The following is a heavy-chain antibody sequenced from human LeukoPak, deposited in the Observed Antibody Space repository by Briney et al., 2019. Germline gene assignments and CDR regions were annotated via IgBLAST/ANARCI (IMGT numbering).Heavy chain of an antibody. CDR3: AKMASTGYSPFDY. CDR1: GFTFSSYG. Sequence: TGGSLRLSCAASGFTFSSYGMHWVRQAPGKGLEWVAVISYDGSNKCYADSVKGRFTISRDNSKNTLYLQMNSLRAEDTAVYYCAKMASTGYSPFDYWGQGTLVTVSS. D-gene: IGHD3-9*01. CDR2: ISYDGSNK. J-gene: IGHJ4*02. V-gene: IGHV3-30*18.